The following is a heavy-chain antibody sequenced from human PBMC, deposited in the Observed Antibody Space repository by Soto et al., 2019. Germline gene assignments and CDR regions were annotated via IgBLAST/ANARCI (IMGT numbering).Heavy chain of an antibody. D-gene: IGHD6-13*01. J-gene: IGHJ6*02. CDR2: ISWNGGSI. CDR3: AASVGTATPSYYGMDV. Sequence: EVQLVESGGGLVRPGRSLRLSCTASGFKFDDYAMHWVRQAPGKGLEWVSGISWNGGSIAYADSVKGRFTISRDNAKNSLYRQMNSLRVDDTALYYCAASVGTATPSYYGMDVWGQGTTVTVSS. V-gene: IGHV3-9*01. CDR1: GFKFDDYA.